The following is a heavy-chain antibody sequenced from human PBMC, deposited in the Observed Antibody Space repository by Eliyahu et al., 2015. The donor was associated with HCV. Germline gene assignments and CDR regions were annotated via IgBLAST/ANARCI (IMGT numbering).Heavy chain of an antibody. CDR1: GGSISSGTYY. Sequence: QVQLQESGPGLVKPSQTLSLTCTVSGGSISSGTYYWSWIRQPAGKGLEWIGRIYTSGSTNYNPSLKSRVTILLDMSKNQSSLNLSSVTAADTAVYYCASLGLDFMSFDYWGQGTLVTVSS. CDR2: IYTSGST. V-gene: IGHV4-61*02. CDR3: ASLGLDFMSFDY. D-gene: IGHD3-16*01. J-gene: IGHJ4*02.